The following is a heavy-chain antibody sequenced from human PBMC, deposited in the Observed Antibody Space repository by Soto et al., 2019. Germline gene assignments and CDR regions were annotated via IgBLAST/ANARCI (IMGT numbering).Heavy chain of an antibody. Sequence: LRLSCAASGFTFSSNAMSWVRQAPGKGLEWVSGISSSGGSTYYADSVRGRFTISRDNSKNMLYLQMNNLRAEDTAVYYCAKAQGGSYFDYWGQGTLVTVSS. J-gene: IGHJ4*02. D-gene: IGHD2-15*01. V-gene: IGHV3-23*01. CDR1: GFTFSSNA. CDR2: ISSSGGST. CDR3: AKAQGGSYFDY.